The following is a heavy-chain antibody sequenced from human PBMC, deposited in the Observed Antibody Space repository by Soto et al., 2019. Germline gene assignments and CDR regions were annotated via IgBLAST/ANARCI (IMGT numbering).Heavy chain of an antibody. V-gene: IGHV3-30*04. D-gene: IGHD3-3*01. CDR3: VRGLAFWSGIEPHNWFDP. CDR2: VSYDGRNK. Sequence: QVQLVDSGGGVVQPGRSLRLSCAASGFTFSSYAFHWVRQAPGKGLEWVAVVSYDGRNKYYADSVRGRFTISRDNSKNTLYLQMNSLRPEDTAVYYCVRGLAFWSGIEPHNWFDPWGQGTLVTVSS. CDR1: GFTFSSYA. J-gene: IGHJ5*02.